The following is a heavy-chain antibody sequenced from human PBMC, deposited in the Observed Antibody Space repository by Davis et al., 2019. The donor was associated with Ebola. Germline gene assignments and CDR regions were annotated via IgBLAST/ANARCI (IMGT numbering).Heavy chain of an antibody. CDR2: IKQDASEK. V-gene: IGHV3-7*01. CDR3: ARGSDSSSLDY. J-gene: IGHJ4*02. CDR1: GFTSSSYW. D-gene: IGHD6-6*01. Sequence: PGGSLRLSCEASGFTSSSYWMTWVRQAQHKGLEWVANIKQDASEKYYVDAVEGRFTISRDTAKNSLYLQMNSLRVEDTAVFYCARGSDSSSLDYWGQGTLVTVSS.